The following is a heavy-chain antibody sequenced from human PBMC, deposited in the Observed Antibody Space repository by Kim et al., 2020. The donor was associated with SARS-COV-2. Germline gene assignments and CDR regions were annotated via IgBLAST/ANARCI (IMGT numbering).Heavy chain of an antibody. V-gene: IGHV1-18*01. CDR3: ARRGDYYGSGSYQTYYYYYYCMDV. CDR2: ISAYNGNT. D-gene: IGHD3-10*01. J-gene: IGHJ6*02. Sequence: ASVKVSCKASGYTFTSYGISWVRQAPGQGLEWMGGISAYNGNTNYAQKLQGRVTMTTDTSTSTAYMELRSLRSDDTAVYYCARRGDYYGSGSYQTYYYYYYCMDVWGPGTTVTVS. CDR1: GYTFTSYG.